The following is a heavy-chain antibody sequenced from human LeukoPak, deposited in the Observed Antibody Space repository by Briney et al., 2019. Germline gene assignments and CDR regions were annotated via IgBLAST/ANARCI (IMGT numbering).Heavy chain of an antibody. J-gene: IGHJ6*02. CDR2: IYYSAST. CDR1: GCSMSSYY. V-gene: IGHV4-59*08. D-gene: IGHD6-19*01. Sequence: AESLALTCTVSGCSMSSYYASWIRQPPGKGLEWIGYIYYSASTNYNPSLKSRVTISVDTSKNQFYLKLTSVTAADTAVYYWALRTIAVAGTWYDGMDVWGQGTTVTVSS. CDR3: ALRTIAVAGTWYDGMDV.